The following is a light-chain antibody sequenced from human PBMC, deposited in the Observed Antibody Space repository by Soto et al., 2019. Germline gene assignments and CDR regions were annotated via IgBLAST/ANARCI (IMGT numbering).Light chain of an antibody. V-gene: IGKV3-20*01. J-gene: IGKJ3*01. CDR3: QQSYSTSFT. CDR1: QSVSFSY. CDR2: AAS. Sequence: EIVLTQSPGTLSLSPGERATLSCWASQSVSFSYLAWYQQKPGEAPKLLIYAASTLHTGVPSRFSGSGSGTDFTLTITGLQPEDFATYFCQQSYSTSFTFGPGTTVDIK.